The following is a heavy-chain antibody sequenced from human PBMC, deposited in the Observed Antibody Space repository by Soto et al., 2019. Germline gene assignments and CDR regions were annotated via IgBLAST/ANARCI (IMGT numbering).Heavy chain of an antibody. CDR3: ARDYSSDYDFWSGYYNYGMDV. J-gene: IGHJ6*02. D-gene: IGHD3-3*01. CDR1: GGAISSHY. V-gene: IGHV4-4*07. CDR2: IYISGRT. Sequence: ASETLSLTCTVSGGAISSHYWSLIRQPARKGLEWIGSIYISGRTNYNPSLKSRVNMSGDTSKNQFSLKLSSVTAADTAVYYCARDYSSDYDFWSGYYNYGMDVWGQGTTVTVSS.